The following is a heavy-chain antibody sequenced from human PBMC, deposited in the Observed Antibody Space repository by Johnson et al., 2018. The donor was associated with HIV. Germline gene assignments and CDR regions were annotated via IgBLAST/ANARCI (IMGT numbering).Heavy chain of an antibody. CDR2: ISYDGSNK. Sequence: QVQLVESGGGVVQPGRALRLSCAASGFTLSSYAMHWVRQPPVEGLGWLAVISYDGSNKYYADSVQGRFTISSDNSKNTLDLQMNSLRAEDTAVYYCATDHAEGCGPRTSARPCNAFDIWGQGTMVTVSS. D-gene: IGHD1-1*01. V-gene: IGHV3-30*04. J-gene: IGHJ3*02. CDR1: GFTLSSYA. CDR3: ATDHAEGCGPRTSARPCNAFDI.